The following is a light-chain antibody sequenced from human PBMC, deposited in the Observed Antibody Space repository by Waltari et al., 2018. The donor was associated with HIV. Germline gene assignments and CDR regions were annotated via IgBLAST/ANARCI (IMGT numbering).Light chain of an antibody. V-gene: IGLV2-8*01. J-gene: IGLJ1*01. Sequence: QSALTQPPSASGSPGQSVTISCTGTTSDFGGYRYVSRYQHHPGKAPKLIIYDVSKRPSGVPDRFSGSKSGNTASLTVSGLQADDEADYYCKSYAGSNNPYVFGTGTKVTVL. CDR2: DVS. CDR1: TSDFGGYRY. CDR3: KSYAGSNNPYV.